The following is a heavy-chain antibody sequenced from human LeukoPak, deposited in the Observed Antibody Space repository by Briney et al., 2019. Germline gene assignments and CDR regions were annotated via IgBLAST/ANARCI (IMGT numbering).Heavy chain of an antibody. D-gene: IGHD1-26*01. V-gene: IGHV3-23*01. CDR1: GFTLSSHA. CDR2: FSESSGSA. Sequence: PGGSLRLSCAASGFTLSSHAMSWVRQAPGKGLEWISTFSESSGSAHYADSVKGRFTISRDNSKSTLILQMNSLRVEDTALYYCTKRVKYGGTWDHFADWGQGTLVTVSS. J-gene: IGHJ4*02. CDR3: TKRVKYGGTWDHFAD.